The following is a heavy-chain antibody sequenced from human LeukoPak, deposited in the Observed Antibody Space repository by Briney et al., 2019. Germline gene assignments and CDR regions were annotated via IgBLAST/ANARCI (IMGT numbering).Heavy chain of an antibody. Sequence: SETLSLTCTVSGGSISIYYWSWIRQPAGKGLEWIGRIYTSRSTNYNPSLKSRVTMSVDTSKNQFSLKLSSVTAADTAVYYCARLVPAYSSSRHWWFDPWGQGTLVTVSS. CDR2: IYTSRST. D-gene: IGHD6-13*01. V-gene: IGHV4-4*07. CDR1: GGSISIYY. J-gene: IGHJ5*02. CDR3: ARLVPAYSSSRHWWFDP.